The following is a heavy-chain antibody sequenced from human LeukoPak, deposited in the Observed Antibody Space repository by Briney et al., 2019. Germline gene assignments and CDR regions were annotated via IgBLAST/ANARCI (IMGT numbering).Heavy chain of an antibody. D-gene: IGHD3-22*01. V-gene: IGHV4-38-2*02. CDR1: GYSISSGYY. Sequence: SETLSLTCTVSGYSISSGYYWGWIRQPPGKGLEWIGSIYHSGSTYYNPSLKSRVTISVDTSKNQFSLKLSSVTAADTAVYYCATDAYYYDSSGYHFFDYWGQGTLVTVSS. J-gene: IGHJ4*02. CDR2: IYHSGST. CDR3: ATDAYYYDSSGYHFFDY.